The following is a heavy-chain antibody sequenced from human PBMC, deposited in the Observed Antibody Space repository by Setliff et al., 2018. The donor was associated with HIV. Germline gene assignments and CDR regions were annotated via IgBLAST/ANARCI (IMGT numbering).Heavy chain of an antibody. J-gene: IGHJ4*02. Sequence: AGGSLRLSCVASGLPFSYAWLSWVRQAPGKGLEWVGRIEKKTNGGTTYYAAPVEGRFTISRDDSKNTLSLQMNSLKTEDTAIYYCTTDLGSGRFSWNNNWGQGTLVTVSS. CDR1: GLPFSYAW. CDR3: TTDLGSGRFSWNNN. CDR2: IEKKTNGGTT. D-gene: IGHD1-26*01. V-gene: IGHV3-15*04.